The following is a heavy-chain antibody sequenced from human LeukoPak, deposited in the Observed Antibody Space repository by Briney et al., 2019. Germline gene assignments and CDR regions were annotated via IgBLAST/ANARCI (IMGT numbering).Heavy chain of an antibody. Sequence: SETLSLTCNVSGGSIGSYYWTWLRQPPGRGLEWIGYIYYSGGTNYNPSLDSRVSISVDTSKNQFSLRLSSVTAADTAIYYCARGRARDGSYPWFDSWGQGTLVTVSS. CDR1: GGSIGSYY. D-gene: IGHD3-10*01. J-gene: IGHJ5*01. CDR2: IYYSGGT. V-gene: IGHV4-59*01. CDR3: ARGRARDGSYPWFDS.